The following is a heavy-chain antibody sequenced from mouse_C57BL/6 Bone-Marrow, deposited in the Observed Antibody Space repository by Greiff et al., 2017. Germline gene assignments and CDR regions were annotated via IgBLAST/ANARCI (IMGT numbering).Heavy chain of an antibody. Sequence: QVQLQQPGAELVKPGASVKLSCKASGYTFTSYWMHWVKQRPGQGLEWIGMIHPNSGSTNYNEKFKSKATLTVDKSSSTAYMQLSSLTSEDSAVYYCALHYYGYGGVAMDYWGQGTSVTVSS. V-gene: IGHV1-64*01. CDR2: IHPNSGST. CDR3: ALHYYGYGGVAMDY. CDR1: GYTFTSYW. D-gene: IGHD2-2*01. J-gene: IGHJ4*01.